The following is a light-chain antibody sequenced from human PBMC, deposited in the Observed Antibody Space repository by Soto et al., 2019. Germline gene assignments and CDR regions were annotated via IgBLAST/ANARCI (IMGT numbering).Light chain of an antibody. Sequence: IVLTQSTATLSLSPGDRATLSCGASQSVSSSYLAWFQQKPGLAPRLLIYGALSRATGIPDRFSGSGSGTDFTLTISRLEPEDFAMYYCQQYGGSPWTFGQGTKVDIK. CDR3: QQYGGSPWT. CDR2: GAL. J-gene: IGKJ1*01. CDR1: QSVSSSY. V-gene: IGKV3D-20*01.